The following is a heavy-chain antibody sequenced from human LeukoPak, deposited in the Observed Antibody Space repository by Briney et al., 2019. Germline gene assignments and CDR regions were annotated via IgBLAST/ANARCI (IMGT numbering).Heavy chain of an antibody. CDR1: GFTFSSYS. Sequence: SGGSLRLSCAASGFTFSSYSMNWVRQAPGKGLEWVSSISSSSSYIYYAGSVKGRFTISRDNAKNSLYLQMNSLRAEDTAVYYCARDPLLWFGELSPRGSNDAFDIWGQGTMVTVSS. V-gene: IGHV3-21*01. D-gene: IGHD3-10*01. CDR3: ARDPLLWFGELSPRGSNDAFDI. J-gene: IGHJ3*02. CDR2: ISSSSSYI.